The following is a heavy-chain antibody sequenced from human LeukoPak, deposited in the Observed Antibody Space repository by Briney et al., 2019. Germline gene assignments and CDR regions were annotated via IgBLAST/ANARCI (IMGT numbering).Heavy chain of an antibody. CDR3: ARLGLQSDY. Sequence: SETLSLTCTVSGGSISSSSYYWGWIRQPPGKGLEWIGSIYYSGSTYYNPSLKSRVTISVDTSKNQFSLKLSSVTAADTAVYYCARLGLQSDYWGQGTLVTVSS. D-gene: IGHD4-11*01. CDR2: IYYSGST. J-gene: IGHJ4*02. CDR1: GGSISSSSYY. V-gene: IGHV4-39*01.